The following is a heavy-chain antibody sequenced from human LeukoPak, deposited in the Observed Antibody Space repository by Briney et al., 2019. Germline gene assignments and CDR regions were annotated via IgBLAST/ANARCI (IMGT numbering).Heavy chain of an antibody. J-gene: IGHJ4*02. CDR2: INHSGST. CDR1: GGSFSGYY. D-gene: IGHD2-2*03. V-gene: IGHV4-34*01. Sequence: SETLSLTCAVYGGSFSGYYWSWIRQPPGKGLEWIGEINHSGSTNYNPSLKSRVTISVDTSKSQFSLKLSSVTAADTAAYYCAKKGGYCSSTSCYMVGNYFDYWGQGTLVTVSS. CDR3: AKKGGYCSSTSCYMVGNYFDY.